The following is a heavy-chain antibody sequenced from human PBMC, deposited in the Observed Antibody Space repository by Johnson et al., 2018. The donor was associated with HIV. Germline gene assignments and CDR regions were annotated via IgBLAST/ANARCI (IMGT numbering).Heavy chain of an antibody. V-gene: IGHV3-9*03. CDR3: ARDGQWGSTTWYAAFDI. J-gene: IGHJ3*02. CDR1: GFTFDDYA. CDR2: ISWNSGRL. D-gene: IGHD6-13*01. Sequence: VQLVESEGCLVQPCRSLRLSCTVSGFTFDDYAMHWVRQAPGKGLEWVSGISWNSGRLDYADSVKGRFTISRDNSKNTLYLQMGSLRAEDMAVYYCARDGQWGSTTWYAAFDIWGQGTMVTVSS.